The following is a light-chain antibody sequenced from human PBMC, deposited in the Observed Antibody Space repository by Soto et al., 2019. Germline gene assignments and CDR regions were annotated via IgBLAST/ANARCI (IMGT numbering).Light chain of an antibody. CDR3: QQYNSYPWT. V-gene: IGKV1-5*03. CDR2: KAS. J-gene: IGKJ1*01. Sequence: DIQMTQSPSTLSASVGDRATITFRASQSISSRLAWYQQKPGKAPKLLIYKASSLESAVPSRFSGSGSGTEFTLTISSLQPDDFATYYCQQYNSYPWTFGQGTKVDIK. CDR1: QSISSR.